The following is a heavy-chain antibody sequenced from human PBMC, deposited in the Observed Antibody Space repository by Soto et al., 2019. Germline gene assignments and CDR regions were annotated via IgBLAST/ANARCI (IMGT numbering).Heavy chain of an antibody. CDR3: VSWAGSSY. V-gene: IGHV3-7*05. CDR2: MNQHGSEK. D-gene: IGHD3-10*01. J-gene: IGHJ4*02. CDR1: GFTFNTSW. Sequence: EVQLVESGGGLVQPGGSLRLSCAASGFTFNTSWMSWVRRAPGKGLEWVAHMNQHGSEKYYVDSVKGRLTISGDDAKKSLYLQMNSLGAEDTAVYYCVSWAGSSYWGQGTLVTVSS.